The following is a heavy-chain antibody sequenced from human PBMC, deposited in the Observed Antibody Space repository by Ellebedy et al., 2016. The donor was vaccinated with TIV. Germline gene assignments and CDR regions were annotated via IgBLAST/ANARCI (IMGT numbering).Heavy chain of an antibody. CDR3: ARVWFYYDSSGYYSGYYGFEY. D-gene: IGHD3-22*01. V-gene: IGHV1-18*04. J-gene: IGHJ4*02. CDR2: ISGYNGGT. CDR1: AYTFTSYG. Sequence: AASVKVSCKASAYTFTSYGISWVRQAPGQGLEWMGWISGYNGGTKYGQKLQGRVTMTTDTSTSTSYMELRSLRSDDTAVYYCARVWFYYDSSGYYSGYYGFEYWGQGTLVTVSS.